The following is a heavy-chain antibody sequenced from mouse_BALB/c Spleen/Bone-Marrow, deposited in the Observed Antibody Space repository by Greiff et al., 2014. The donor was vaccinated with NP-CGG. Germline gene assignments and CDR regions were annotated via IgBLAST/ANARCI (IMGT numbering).Heavy chain of an antibody. CDR3: ARSSYFDY. V-gene: IGHV1S29*02. CDR2: IYPFSGGT. Sequence: SGPELVKSGTSVKISCKASGYTFADYNMHCVKQSHGKSLEWIGYIYPFSGGTNYNQKFKSKATMTVDKSSSTEYMELRNLTSEDSAVYYCARSSYFDYWGQGTTLTVSS. J-gene: IGHJ2*01. CDR1: GYTFADYN. D-gene: IGHD1-1*01.